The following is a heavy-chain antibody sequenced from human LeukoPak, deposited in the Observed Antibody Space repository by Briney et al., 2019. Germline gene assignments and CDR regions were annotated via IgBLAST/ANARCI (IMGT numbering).Heavy chain of an antibody. V-gene: IGHV4-61*02. D-gene: IGHD1-26*01. CDR2: IYTSGST. CDR1: GGSISSGSYY. J-gene: IGHJ4*02. CDR3: ARSGSRILGSVDY. Sequence: PSQTLSLTCTVSGGSISSGSYYCSWIRQPAGKGLEWIGRIYTSGSTNYNPSLKSRVTISVDTSKNQFSLKLSSVTAADTAVYYCARSGSRILGSVDYWGQGTLVTVSS.